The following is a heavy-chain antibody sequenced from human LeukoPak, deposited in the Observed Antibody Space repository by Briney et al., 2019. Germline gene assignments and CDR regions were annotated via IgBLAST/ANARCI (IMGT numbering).Heavy chain of an antibody. Sequence: ASVKVSCKASGYTFTAYYVHWVRQAPGQGLEWIGWINPNTGDTNYAPKFQGRVTMTRDTSISTAYMELSRLRSDDTAVYYCARGVPGVYYYYYMDVWGKGTTVTISS. CDR3: ARGVPGVYYYYYMDV. CDR1: GYTFTAYY. CDR2: INPNTGDT. D-gene: IGHD3-10*01. J-gene: IGHJ6*03. V-gene: IGHV1-2*02.